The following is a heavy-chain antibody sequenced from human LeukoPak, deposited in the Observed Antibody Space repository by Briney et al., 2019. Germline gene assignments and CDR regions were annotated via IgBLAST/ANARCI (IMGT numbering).Heavy chain of an antibody. J-gene: IGHJ3*02. Sequence: SETLSLTCTVSGGSLSAYYWNWIRQPPGKGLEWIGNIYDSGNTNYNPSLESRVTISVDTSKKQFSLKLTSATAADTAVYYCAREPTDAFDIWGQGTMVTVSS. CDR1: GGSLSAYY. CDR2: IYDSGNT. V-gene: IGHV4-59*01. CDR3: AREPTDAFDI.